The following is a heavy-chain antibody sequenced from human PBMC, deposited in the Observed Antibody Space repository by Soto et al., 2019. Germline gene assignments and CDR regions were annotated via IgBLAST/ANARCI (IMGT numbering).Heavy chain of an antibody. J-gene: IGHJ3*02. CDR2: INSDGGST. Sequence: PGGSLRLSCAASGFTFSTYWMHWVRQVPGKGLVWVSRINSDGGSTTYAQKFQGRVTLTRDTSTNTVNMELSSLRSEDTAVYYCAREKWLVRRNDPFDIWGQGTMVTVSS. D-gene: IGHD6-19*01. CDR1: GFTFSTYW. V-gene: IGHV3-74*01. CDR3: AREKWLVRRNDPFDI.